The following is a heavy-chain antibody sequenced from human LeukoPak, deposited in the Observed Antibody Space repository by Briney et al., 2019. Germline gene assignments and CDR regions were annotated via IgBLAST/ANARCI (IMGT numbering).Heavy chain of an antibody. J-gene: IGHJ4*02. CDR1: GFSFRSFW. Sequence: GVSLRLSCAASGFSFRSFWMSWVRQAPGKGLEWVASIKEDGSDKYYVESVKGRFTISRENARNSLYLQMNSLRAEDTAVYYCARVLWFGGIYYFDYWGQGTLVTVSS. CDR3: ARVLWFGGIYYFDY. V-gene: IGHV3-7*04. CDR2: IKEDGSDK. D-gene: IGHD3-10*01.